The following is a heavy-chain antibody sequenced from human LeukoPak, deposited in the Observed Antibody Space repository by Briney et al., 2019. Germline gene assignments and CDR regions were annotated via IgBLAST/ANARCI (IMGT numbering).Heavy chain of an antibody. J-gene: IGHJ4*02. V-gene: IGHV4-61*02. D-gene: IGHD3-10*01. CDR1: GGSISSGSYY. Sequence: PSETLSLTCTVSGGSISSGSYYWSWIRQPAGKGLEWIGRIYTSGSTNYNPSLKSRVTISVDTSKNQFSLKLSSVTAADTAVYYCARDLVRGVMYYWGQGTLVTVSS. CDR3: ARDLVRGVMYY. CDR2: IYTSGST.